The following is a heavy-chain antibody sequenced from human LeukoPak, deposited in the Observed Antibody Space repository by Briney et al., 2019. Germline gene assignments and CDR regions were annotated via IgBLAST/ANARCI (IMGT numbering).Heavy chain of an antibody. CDR3: VKSGGYGLIDY. V-gene: IGHV4-39*01. Sequence: SETLSLTCAVSGASISGSGYYLGWIRQPPGKGLEWIGNIYYTGSTYYNASLQSRVTISIDMSKNQFSLRLSSVAAADTAMYYCVKSGGYGLIDYWGQGTLVTVSS. CDR2: IYYTGST. J-gene: IGHJ4*02. CDR1: GASISGSGYY. D-gene: IGHD6-19*01.